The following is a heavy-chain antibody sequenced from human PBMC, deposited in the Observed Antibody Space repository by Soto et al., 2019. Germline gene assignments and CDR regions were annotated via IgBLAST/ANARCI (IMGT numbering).Heavy chain of an antibody. CDR3: AKDMSRWLNAFDI. Sequence: EVQLVESGGGLVQPGRSLRLSCAASGFIFDNYAMHWARQAPGKGLEWVSGISWNSGSIGYADSVKGRFTISRDNAKNSLYLQMNSLRAEDTALYYCAKDMSRWLNAFDIWGQGTMVTVSS. CDR1: GFIFDNYA. D-gene: IGHD6-13*01. CDR2: ISWNSGSI. J-gene: IGHJ3*02. V-gene: IGHV3-9*01.